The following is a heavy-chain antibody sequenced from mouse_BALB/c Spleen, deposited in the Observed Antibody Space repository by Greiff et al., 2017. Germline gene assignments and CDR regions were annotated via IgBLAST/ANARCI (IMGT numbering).Heavy chain of an antibody. V-gene: IGHV2-9*02. J-gene: IGHJ4*01. CDR2: IWAGGST. Sequence: VHLVESGPGLVAPSQSLSITCTVSGFSLTSYGVHWVRQPPGKGLEWLGVIWAGGSTNYNSALMSRLSISKDNSKSQVFLKMNSLQTDDTAMYYCARDQQGRAMDYWGQGTSVTVSS. CDR1: GFSLTSYG. D-gene: IGHD3-3*01. CDR3: ARDQQGRAMDY.